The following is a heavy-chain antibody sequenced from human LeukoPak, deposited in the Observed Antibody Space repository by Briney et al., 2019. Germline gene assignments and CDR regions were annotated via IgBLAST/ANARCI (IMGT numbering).Heavy chain of an antibody. CDR1: GGSISSSSYY. D-gene: IGHD5-18*01. J-gene: IGHJ4*02. Sequence: RASETLSLTCTVSGGSISSSSYYWNWIRQPPGKGLEWIGYVFYSGRTSYNPSLKSRVTISVDTSKNHFSLTLSSVTAADTAVYYCARGQKYIYGYTVTELGSGYFDYWGQGTLVTVSS. CDR2: VFYSGRT. V-gene: IGHV4-61*03. CDR3: ARGQKYIYGYTVTELGSGYFDY.